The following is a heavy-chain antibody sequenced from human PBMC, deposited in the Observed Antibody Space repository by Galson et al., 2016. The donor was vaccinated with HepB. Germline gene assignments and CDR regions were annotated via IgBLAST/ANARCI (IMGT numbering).Heavy chain of an antibody. Sequence: SLRLSCAVSGFTLSNYAMSWIRQGPGKGLQWVAGISGSGGTTDYADSMKGRFTISKDNLKNTVYLQMNSLRADDTAVYYCVSQVYGDFGTWGQGTLVTVSS. V-gene: IGHV3-23*01. CDR1: GFTLSNYA. D-gene: IGHD4/OR15-4a*01. CDR3: VSQVYGDFGT. J-gene: IGHJ5*02. CDR2: ISGSGGTT.